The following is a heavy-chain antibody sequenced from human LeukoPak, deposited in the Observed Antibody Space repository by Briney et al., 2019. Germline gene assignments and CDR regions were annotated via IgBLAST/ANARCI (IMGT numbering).Heavy chain of an antibody. Sequence: GGSLRLSCAASGFTFDDYAMPWVRQAPGKGLEWVSGISWNSGSIGYADSVKGRFTISRDNAKNSLYLQMNSLRAEDTALYYCAKAVGIVATTDFFDYWGQGTLVTVSS. D-gene: IGHD5-12*01. CDR1: GFTFDDYA. V-gene: IGHV3-9*01. CDR3: AKAVGIVATTDFFDY. J-gene: IGHJ4*02. CDR2: ISWNSGSI.